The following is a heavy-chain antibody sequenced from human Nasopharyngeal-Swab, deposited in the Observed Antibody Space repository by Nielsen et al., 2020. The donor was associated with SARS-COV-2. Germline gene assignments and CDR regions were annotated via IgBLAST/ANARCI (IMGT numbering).Heavy chain of an antibody. V-gene: IGHV1-2*04. CDR2: INPNSGGT. CDR1: GYTFTGYY. J-gene: IGHJ6*02. Sequence: ASVKVSCKASGYTFTGYYMHWVRQAPGQGLEWMGWINPNSGGTNYAQKLQGWVTMTRDTSISTAYMELSRLRSDDTAVYYCARGRGITIFGVANWEKRATTDAPRMDVWGQGTTVTVSS. D-gene: IGHD3-3*01. CDR3: ARGRGITIFGVANWEKRATTDAPRMDV.